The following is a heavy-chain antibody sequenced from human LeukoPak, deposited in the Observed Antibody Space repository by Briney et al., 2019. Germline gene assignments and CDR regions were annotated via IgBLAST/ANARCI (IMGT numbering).Heavy chain of an antibody. CDR2: ISSSSSTI. CDR1: GFTFSSYS. J-gene: IGHJ4*02. D-gene: IGHD3-10*01. V-gene: IGHV3-48*04. CDR3: ARGPYYYGSGSYYKGDDFDY. Sequence: PGGSLRLSCAASGFTFSSYSMNWVRQAPGKGLEWVSYISSSSSTIYYADSVKGRLTISRDNAKNSLYLQMNSLRAEDTAVYYCARGPYYYGSGSYYKGDDFDYWGQGTLVTVSS.